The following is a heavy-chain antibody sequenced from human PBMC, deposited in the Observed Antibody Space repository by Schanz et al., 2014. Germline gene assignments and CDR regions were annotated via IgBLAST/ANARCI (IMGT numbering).Heavy chain of an antibody. CDR3: ARDYESDLSSPRHDAFDV. V-gene: IGHV3-48*01. Sequence: EVQLVESGGGLAQPGGSLRLSCAASGITFSGYSMNWVRQAPGKGLEWVSYISGSSSTKYYADSVKGRFTISRDNGKNSLYLQMNSVRAENTAVYFCARDYESDLSSPRHDAFDVWGQGTVVTVSS. D-gene: IGHD3-22*01. CDR1: GITFSGYS. CDR2: ISGSSSTK. J-gene: IGHJ3*01.